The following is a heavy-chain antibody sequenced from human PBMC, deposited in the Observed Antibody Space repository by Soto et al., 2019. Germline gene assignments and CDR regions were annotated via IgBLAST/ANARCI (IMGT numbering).Heavy chain of an antibody. CDR2: IWYDGTNK. V-gene: IGHV3-33*01. D-gene: IGHD3-10*01. CDR3: ARGGESGSYYGMDV. Sequence: GGSLRLSCAASGFTFSNFGMHWVRQAPGKGLEWVAVIWYDGTNKDYGDSVKGRFTTSRDNSKNTLYLQMNSLRGEDTAVYYCARGGESGSYYGMDVWGQGTTVPSP. J-gene: IGHJ6*02. CDR1: GFTFSNFG.